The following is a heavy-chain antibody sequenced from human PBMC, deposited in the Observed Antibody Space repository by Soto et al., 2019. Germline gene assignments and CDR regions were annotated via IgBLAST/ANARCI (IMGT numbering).Heavy chain of an antibody. D-gene: IGHD7-27*01. V-gene: IGHV4-61*01. Sequence: SETLSLTCTVSGGSVRSDSFYWSWIRQPPGKGLEWIAFIYHSGSTNYNPSLNSRVTISVDTSKNRFSLNVTSVTAADTAVYFWARGRYCLTGRCFPNWFDSWGQGALVTVSS. J-gene: IGHJ5*01. CDR2: IYHSGST. CDR3: ARGRYCLTGRCFPNWFDS. CDR1: GGSVRSDSFY.